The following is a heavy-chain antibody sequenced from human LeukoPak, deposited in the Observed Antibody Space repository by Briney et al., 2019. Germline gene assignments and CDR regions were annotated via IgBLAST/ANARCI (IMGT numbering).Heavy chain of an antibody. CDR1: GGSIISYY. D-gene: IGHD6-19*01. CDR3: ARFLYRSAWYDFDY. Sequence: SETLSLTCTGPGGSIISYYWSWFRQPPGKGLEGIGYIYYSGSTNYNPSLKGRVTISVDTAKNQFSLKLSSVTAADTAVYYCARFLYRSAWYDFDYWGQGTLVTVSS. V-gene: IGHV4-59*01. CDR2: IYYSGST. J-gene: IGHJ4*02.